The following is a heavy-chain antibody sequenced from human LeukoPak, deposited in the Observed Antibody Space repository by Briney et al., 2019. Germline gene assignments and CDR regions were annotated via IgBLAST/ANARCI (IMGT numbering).Heavy chain of an antibody. J-gene: IGHJ4*02. CDR1: GFTFSSYS. CDR3: ARDTNSWLRADY. D-gene: IGHD6-13*01. V-gene: IGHV3-66*01. CDR2: IYSDGRT. Sequence: PGGSLRLSCAASGFTFSSYSMNWVRQAPGKGLEWVSIIYSDGRTYYADSVKGRFTISRDNSKNTLDLQMNSLRVEDTAVYYCARDTNSWLRADYWGQGTLVTVSS.